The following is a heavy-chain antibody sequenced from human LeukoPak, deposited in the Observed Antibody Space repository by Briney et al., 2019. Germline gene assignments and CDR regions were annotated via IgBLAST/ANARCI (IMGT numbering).Heavy chain of an antibody. J-gene: IGHJ3*02. V-gene: IGHV1-18*01. CDR2: ISAYNGNT. CDR1: GYSFTSYG. Sequence: ASVKVSCKASGYSFTSYGISWVRQAPGQGLEWMGWISAYNGNTNYAQKLQGRVTMTTDTSTSTAYMELRSLRSDDTAVYYCARERRGYDFWSGYYDAFDIWGQGTMVTVSS. D-gene: IGHD3-3*01. CDR3: ARERRGYDFWSGYYDAFDI.